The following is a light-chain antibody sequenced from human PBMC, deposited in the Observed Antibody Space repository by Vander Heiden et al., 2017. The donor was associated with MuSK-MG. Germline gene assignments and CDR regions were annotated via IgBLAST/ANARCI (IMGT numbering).Light chain of an antibody. Sequence: DIQMTQSPPSLSASAGDRVTITCRASQSINNFLNWYQQQPGKAPKVLIHTASRLESGVTPRFSGSGSGTEYTLTISSLQPEDFATYDWQQTFSTVRTFGQGTK. CDR2: TAS. V-gene: IGKV1-39*01. CDR1: QSINNF. J-gene: IGKJ1*01. CDR3: QQTFSTVRT.